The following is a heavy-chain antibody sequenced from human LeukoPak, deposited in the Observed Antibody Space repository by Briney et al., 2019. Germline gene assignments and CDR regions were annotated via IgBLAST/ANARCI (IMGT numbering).Heavy chain of an antibody. Sequence: ASVKVSCKSSGYTFIDYYIHWVRQAPGQGLEWMGWINPNSGATKYAQQSQGRVSMTRDTSINTAYMDLTNLRSDDTAIFYCARVKKLMPEFEFWGQGTLVTVSS. CDR1: GYTFIDYY. CDR3: ARVKKLMPEFEF. D-gene: IGHD2-2*01. CDR2: INPNSGAT. V-gene: IGHV1-2*02. J-gene: IGHJ4*02.